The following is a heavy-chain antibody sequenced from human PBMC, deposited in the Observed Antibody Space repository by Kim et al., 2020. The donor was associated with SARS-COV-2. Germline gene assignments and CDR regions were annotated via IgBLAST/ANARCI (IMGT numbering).Heavy chain of an antibody. Sequence: KRKYSQKFQGRLTISRDTSANTAYMELRSLTTNDTAFYYCVRDMNPTVYDYWGQGTLVTVSS. CDR3: VRDMNPTVYDY. CDR2: KR. D-gene: IGHD4-4*01. V-gene: IGHV1-3*01. J-gene: IGHJ4*02.